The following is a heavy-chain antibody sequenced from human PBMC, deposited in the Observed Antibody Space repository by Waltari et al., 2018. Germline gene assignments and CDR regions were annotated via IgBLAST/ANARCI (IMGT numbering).Heavy chain of an antibody. Sequence: EVQLVESGGGLVQPGGSLRLSCAASGFTFSSYWMSWVRQAPGKGLEWVANIKQDGSEKYYVDSVKGRFTISRDNAKNSLYLQMNSLRSEDTAVYYCARAPIVVVPAASFDYWGQGTLVTVSS. CDR3: ARAPIVVVPAASFDY. CDR2: IKQDGSEK. D-gene: IGHD2-2*01. CDR1: GFTFSSYW. J-gene: IGHJ4*02. V-gene: IGHV3-7*03.